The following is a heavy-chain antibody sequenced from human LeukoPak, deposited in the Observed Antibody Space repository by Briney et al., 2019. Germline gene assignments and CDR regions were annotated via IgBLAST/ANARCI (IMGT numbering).Heavy chain of an antibody. J-gene: IGHJ4*02. CDR3: ATDIRLLWFGEFFAN. CDR1: GYTLTELS. V-gene: IGHV1-24*01. CDR2: FDPEDGET. Sequence: ASVEVSCKVSGYTLTELSMHWVRQAPGKGLEWMGGFDPEDGETIYAQKFQGRVTMTEDTSTDTAYMELSSLRSEDTAVYYCATDIRLLWFGEFFANWGQGTLVTVSS. D-gene: IGHD3-10*01.